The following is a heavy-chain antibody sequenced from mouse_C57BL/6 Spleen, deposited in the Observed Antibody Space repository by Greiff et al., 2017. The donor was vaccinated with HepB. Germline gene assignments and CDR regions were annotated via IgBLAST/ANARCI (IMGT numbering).Heavy chain of an antibody. D-gene: IGHD2-3*01. J-gene: IGHJ3*01. CDR2: FYPGSGSI. Sequence: QVQLKESGAELVKPGASVKLSCKASGYTFTEYTIHWVKQRSGQGLEWIGWFYPGSGSIKYNEKFKDKATLTADKSSSTVYMELSRLTSEDSAVYFCARHEGGSYDGYYGGTWFAYWGQGTLVTVSA. CDR1: GYTFTEYT. V-gene: IGHV1-62-2*01. CDR3: ARHEGGSYDGYYGGTWFAY.